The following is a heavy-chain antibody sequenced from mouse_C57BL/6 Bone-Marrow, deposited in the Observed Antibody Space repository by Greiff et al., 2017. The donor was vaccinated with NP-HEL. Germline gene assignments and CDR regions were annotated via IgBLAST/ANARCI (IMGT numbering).Heavy chain of an antibody. J-gene: IGHJ4*01. CDR3: ARSGLVRIYYDYSYAMDY. CDR1: GYTFTSYW. CDR2: IDPNSGGT. Sequence: QVQLQQPGAELVKPGASVKLSCKASGYTFTSYWMHWVKQRPGRGLEWIGRIDPNSGGTKYNEKFKSKATLTVDKPSSTAYMQLSSLTSEDSAVYYCARSGLVRIYYDYSYAMDYWGQGTSVTVSS. V-gene: IGHV1-72*01. D-gene: IGHD2-4*01.